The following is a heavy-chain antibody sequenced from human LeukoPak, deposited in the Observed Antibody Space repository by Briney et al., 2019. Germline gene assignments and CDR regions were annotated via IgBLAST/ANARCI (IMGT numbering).Heavy chain of an antibody. Sequence: PSETLSLTCTVSGGSISSYYWSWIRQPAGKGLEWIGRIYTSGSTNYNPSLKSRVTMSVDTSKNHFSLNLSSVTAADTAVYYCARDSQLAWFDPWGQGTLVTVSS. J-gene: IGHJ5*02. CDR1: GGSISSYY. D-gene: IGHD1-1*01. V-gene: IGHV4-4*07. CDR3: ARDSQLAWFDP. CDR2: IYTSGST.